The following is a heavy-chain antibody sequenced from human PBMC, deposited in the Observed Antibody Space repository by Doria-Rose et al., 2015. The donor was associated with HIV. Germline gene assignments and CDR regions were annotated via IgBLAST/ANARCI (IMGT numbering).Heavy chain of an antibody. CDR1: GVSLSSPGMG. CDR3: ARIKSSRWYHKYYVDY. CDR2: MLSDDVR. D-gene: IGHD6-13*01. J-gene: IGHJ4*02. Sequence: SGPVLVKPTETLTLTCTVSGVSLSSPGMGVSWIRQPPGKALEWLAYMLSDDVRSYTPSLKSRLTICSGTLKSEMVLTMTDRHPVDTATYYCARIKSSRWYHKYYVDYWGQGTLVTVSA. V-gene: IGHV2-26*01.